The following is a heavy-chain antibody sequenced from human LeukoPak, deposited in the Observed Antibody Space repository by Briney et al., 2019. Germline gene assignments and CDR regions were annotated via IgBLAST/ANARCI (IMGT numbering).Heavy chain of an antibody. V-gene: IGHV1-69*05. CDR2: IIPIFGTA. D-gene: IGHD6-19*01. Sequence: SVKVSCKASGGTFSSYAISWVRQAPGQGLEWMGGIIPIFGTANYAQKFQGRVTITRDTSASTAYMELSSLRSEDTAVYYCARGAPIRVAVAATFDPWGQGTLVTVPS. CDR3: ARGAPIRVAVAATFDP. J-gene: IGHJ5*02. CDR1: GGTFSSYA.